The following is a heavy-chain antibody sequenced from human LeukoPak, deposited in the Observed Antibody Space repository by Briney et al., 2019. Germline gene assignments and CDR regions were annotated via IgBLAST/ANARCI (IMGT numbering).Heavy chain of an antibody. Sequence: PGGSLRLSCAASGFTFSDYYMSWIRQAPGKGLEWVSIIYSGGNTYYADSVKGRFTISRDNAKNSLYLQMNSLRAEDTAVYYCARESNWNSLVDYWGQGTLVTVSS. CDR3: ARESNWNSLVDY. J-gene: IGHJ4*02. CDR2: IYSGGNT. V-gene: IGHV3-69-1*02. D-gene: IGHD1-1*01. CDR1: GFTFSDYY.